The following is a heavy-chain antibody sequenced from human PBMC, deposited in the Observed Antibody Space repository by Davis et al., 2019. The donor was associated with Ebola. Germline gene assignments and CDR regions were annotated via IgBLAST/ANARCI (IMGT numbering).Heavy chain of an antibody. Sequence: SETLSLTCTVSGGSISNYYWTWIRQSPGKGLEWIGNVYYSGNTHYNPSLKNRVAISVDTSKNQFSLSLTSVTATDTAVYYCAKLPRGSVFFDYWGQGMLVTVSP. CDR1: GGSISNYY. V-gene: IGHV4-59*08. D-gene: IGHD1-26*01. CDR2: VYYSGNT. CDR3: AKLPRGSVFFDY. J-gene: IGHJ4*02.